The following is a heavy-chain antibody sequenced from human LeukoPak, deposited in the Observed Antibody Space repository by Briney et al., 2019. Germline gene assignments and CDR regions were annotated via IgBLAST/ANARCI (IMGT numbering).Heavy chain of an antibody. D-gene: IGHD2/OR15-2a*01. V-gene: IGHV4-39*07. Sequence: SETLSLTCTVSGGSISSSSYYWGWIRQPPGKGLEWIGSIYYSGSTYYNPSLKSRVTISVDTSKNQFSLKLSSVTAADTAVYYCARCPYFHYPGWFDPWGQGTLVTVSS. CDR1: GGSISSSSYY. CDR3: ARCPYFHYPGWFDP. J-gene: IGHJ5*02. CDR2: IYYSGST.